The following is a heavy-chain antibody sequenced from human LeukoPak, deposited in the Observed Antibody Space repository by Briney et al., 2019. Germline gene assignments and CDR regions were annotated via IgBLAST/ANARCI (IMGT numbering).Heavy chain of an antibody. J-gene: IGHJ4*02. CDR3: AKDRSSSSSYFDY. V-gene: IGHV3-9*01. Sequence: PGGSLRLSCSASGFTFADYAMHWVRQVPGKGLEWVSSISWNSGSIGYADSVKGRFTLSRDNAKNYLYLQMNSLRAEDTALYYCAKDRSSSSSYFDYWGQGTLVTVS. D-gene: IGHD6-6*01. CDR2: ISWNSGSI. CDR1: GFTFADYA.